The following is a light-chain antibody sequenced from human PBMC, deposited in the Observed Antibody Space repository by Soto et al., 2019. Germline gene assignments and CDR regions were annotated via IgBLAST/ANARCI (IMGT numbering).Light chain of an antibody. CDR3: HQYNNWPLAT. Sequence: EIVMTQSPATLSVSPGERANLSCRASQSISSNLAWYQHKPGQAPRLLMFRTSSRATGFPARFSGSVSGTEFNLTISSLQSEDFGVDYCHQYNNWPLATFGGGTKVEIK. CDR2: RTS. CDR1: QSISSN. J-gene: IGKJ4*01. V-gene: IGKV3-15*01.